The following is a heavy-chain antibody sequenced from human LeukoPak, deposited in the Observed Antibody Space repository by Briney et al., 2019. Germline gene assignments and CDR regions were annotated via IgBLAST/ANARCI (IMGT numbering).Heavy chain of an antibody. J-gene: IGHJ4*02. V-gene: IGHV4-39*01. CDR3: ARVSGYSSGWVY. D-gene: IGHD6-19*01. CDR2: IYYSGST. Sequence: PSETLSLTCTVSGGSISSSSYYWGWIRQPPGKGLEWIGSIYYSGSTYYNPSLKSRVTISVDTSKNQFSLKLSSVTAADTAVYYCARVSGYSSGWVYWGQGTLVTVSS. CDR1: GGSISSSSYY.